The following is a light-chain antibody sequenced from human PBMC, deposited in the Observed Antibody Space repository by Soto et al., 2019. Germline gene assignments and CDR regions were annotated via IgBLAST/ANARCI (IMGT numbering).Light chain of an antibody. CDR2: GAS. CDR1: QTVRSDY. V-gene: IGKV3-20*01. J-gene: IGKJ1*01. CDR3: QQHGRSPLV. Sequence: EIVLTQSPGTLSLSPGQRATLSCRASQTVRSDYVAWYQKKPGQAPKLLIYGASTRATGIPDRFTGSGSGTDFTLSISRLEPEDFAVYYCQQHGRSPLVFGQGTKVESK.